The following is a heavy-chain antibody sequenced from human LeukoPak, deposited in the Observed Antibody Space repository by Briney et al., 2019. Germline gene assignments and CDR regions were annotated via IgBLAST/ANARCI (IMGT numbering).Heavy chain of an antibody. Sequence: GGSLRLSCATSGFTFSNYGVHWVRQAPGKGLEWVAVIWYDGSNKYYADSVKGRFTISRDNAKNSLYLQMDSLSDDDTAVYYCAREYSGIDYWGQGTLVTVSS. CDR1: GFTFSNYG. V-gene: IGHV3-33*01. CDR2: IWYDGSNK. D-gene: IGHD2-21*01. J-gene: IGHJ4*02. CDR3: AREYSGIDY.